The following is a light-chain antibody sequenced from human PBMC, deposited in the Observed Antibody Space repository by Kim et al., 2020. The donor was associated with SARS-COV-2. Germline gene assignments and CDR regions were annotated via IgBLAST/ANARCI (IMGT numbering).Light chain of an antibody. Sequence: PGKTARNCCGGNNIGSKSVHWYQQKPGEAPVLVIYYDSDRPSGIPERFSGSNSGNTATLTISRVEAGDEADYYCQVWDSSSDHPVFGGGTKLTVL. CDR2: YDS. CDR1: NIGSKS. CDR3: QVWDSSSDHPV. J-gene: IGLJ3*02. V-gene: IGLV3-21*04.